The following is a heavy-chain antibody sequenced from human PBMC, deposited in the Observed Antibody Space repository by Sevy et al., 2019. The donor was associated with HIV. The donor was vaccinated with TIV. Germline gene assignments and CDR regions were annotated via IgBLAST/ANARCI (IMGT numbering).Heavy chain of an antibody. D-gene: IGHD3-10*01. Sequence: SETLSLTCTVSGGSISSSSYYWGWIRQPPGKGLEWIGSIYYSGSTYYNPSLKSRVTISVDTSKNQFSLKLSSVTAADTAVYYCATHVRPLAMVRGNWFDPWGQGTLVTVSS. J-gene: IGHJ5*02. CDR3: ATHVRPLAMVRGNWFDP. CDR2: IYYSGST. V-gene: IGHV4-39*01. CDR1: GGSISSSSYY.